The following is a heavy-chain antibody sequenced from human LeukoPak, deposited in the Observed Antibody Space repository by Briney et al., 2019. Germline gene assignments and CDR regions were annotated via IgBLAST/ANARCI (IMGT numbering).Heavy chain of an antibody. V-gene: IGHV3-74*01. CDR2: INSDGSST. CDR1: GFTFDDYA. CDR3: ARAIREPRSYYYYYYGMDV. Sequence: PGGSLRLSCAASGFTFDDYAMHWVRQAPGKGLVWVSRINSDGSSTSYADSVKGRFTISRDNAKNPLYLQMNSLRAEDTAVYYCARAIREPRSYYYYYYGMDVWGQGTTVTVSS. J-gene: IGHJ6*02. D-gene: IGHD1-26*01.